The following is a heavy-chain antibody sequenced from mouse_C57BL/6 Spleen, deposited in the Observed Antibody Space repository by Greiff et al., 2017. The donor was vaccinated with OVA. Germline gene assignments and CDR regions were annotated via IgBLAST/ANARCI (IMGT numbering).Heavy chain of an antibody. D-gene: IGHD2-1*01. CDR2: INPSNGGT. Sequence: QVQLQQPGTELVKPGASVKLSCKASGYTFTSYWMHWVKQRPGQGLEWIGNINPSNGGTNYNEKFKSKATLTVDKSSSTAYMQLSSLTSEDSAVYYWAGGKKEGKYYYAMDYWGQGTSVTVSS. V-gene: IGHV1-53*01. CDR1: GYTFTSYW. J-gene: IGHJ4*01. CDR3: AGGKKEGKYYYAMDY.